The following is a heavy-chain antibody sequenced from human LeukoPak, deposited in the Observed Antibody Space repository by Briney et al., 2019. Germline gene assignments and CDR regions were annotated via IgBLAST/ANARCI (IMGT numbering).Heavy chain of an antibody. CDR2: IDTDGSSA. V-gene: IGHV3-74*01. Sequence: GGSLRLSSAASGFTFSDYWMHWVRQAPGKGLVWVSRIDTDGSSATYTDSVKGRFTISRDNAKNTVYLQMNSLRVEDTGVYYCASALTTVTPHFHYWGQGTLVTVSS. D-gene: IGHD4-17*01. CDR1: GFTFSDYW. CDR3: ASALTTVTPHFHY. J-gene: IGHJ4*02.